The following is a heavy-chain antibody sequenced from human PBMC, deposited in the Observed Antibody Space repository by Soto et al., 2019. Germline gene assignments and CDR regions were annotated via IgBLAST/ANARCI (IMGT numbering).Heavy chain of an antibody. D-gene: IGHD3-16*01. Sequence: SETLSLTCTVSGGSINNYYWSWIRQPPGKGLEWIGYIYYSGRTSYNPSLKSRVTISVDTSKNQFSLKLSSVTAADTAVYYCAKHRVCYGNTSSSGEFYPGGQGPGVTVSP. CDR1: GGSINNYY. V-gene: IGHV4-59*08. J-gene: IGHJ5*02. CDR3: AKHRVCYGNTSSSGEFYP. CDR2: IYYSGRT.